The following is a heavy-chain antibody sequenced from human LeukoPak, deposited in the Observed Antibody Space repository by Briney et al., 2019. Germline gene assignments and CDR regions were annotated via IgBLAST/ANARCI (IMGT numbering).Heavy chain of an antibody. Sequence: KPSETLSLTCAVYGGSFSGYYWSWIRQPPGKGLEWIGEINHSGSTNYNPSLKSRVTISVDTSKNQFSLKLSSVTAADTAVYYCARGKAAAGTGAFDIWGQGTMVTVSS. CDR3: ARGKAAAGTGAFDI. V-gene: IGHV4-34*01. CDR2: INHSGST. CDR1: GGSFSGYY. D-gene: IGHD6-13*01. J-gene: IGHJ3*02.